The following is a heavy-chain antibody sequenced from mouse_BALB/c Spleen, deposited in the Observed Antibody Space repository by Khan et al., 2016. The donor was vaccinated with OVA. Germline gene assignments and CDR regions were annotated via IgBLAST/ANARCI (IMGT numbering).Heavy chain of an antibody. V-gene: IGHV3-2*02. D-gene: IGHD2-2*01. CDR3: IRSVSYAYAYAMDY. Sequence: EVQLQESGPGLVNPSQSLSLTCTVAGYSITSDFAWNWVRQFPGNKLEWMGYISFSGSTSYGPSLKSRLSITRDTSKNQFFLQLNSVTTEDTATYYCIRSVSYAYAYAMDYWGQGTSVTVSS. CDR1: GYSITSDFA. J-gene: IGHJ4*01. CDR2: ISFSGST.